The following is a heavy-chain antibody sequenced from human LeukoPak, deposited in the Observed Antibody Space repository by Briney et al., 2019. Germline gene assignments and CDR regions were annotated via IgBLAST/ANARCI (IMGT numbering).Heavy chain of an antibody. J-gene: IGHJ5*02. V-gene: IGHV4-39*01. CDR2: VYYSGST. D-gene: IGHD2-8*01. CDR1: SGSIGSSSNY. Sequence: SETLSLTCTVSSGSIGSSSNYWGWIRQAPGKGLEWIGNVYYSGSTFYNPSLKSRVTISVDTSKNQFSLKLRSVTAADTAICYCARASFNVVFGNWFDPWGQGTLVTVSS. CDR3: ARASFNVVFGNWFDP.